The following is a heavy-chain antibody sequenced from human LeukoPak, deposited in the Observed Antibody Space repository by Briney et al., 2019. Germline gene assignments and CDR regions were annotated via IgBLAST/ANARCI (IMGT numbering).Heavy chain of an antibody. D-gene: IGHD3-22*01. CDR3: ARGYYYYDSSGYYYVFDY. J-gene: IGHJ4*02. CDR2: MNPNSGNT. CDR1: GYTFTSYD. Sequence: ASVKVSCKASGYTFTSYDINWVRQATGQGLEWMGWMNPNSGNTGYAQKFQGRVTMTTNTSISTAYMELSSLRSEDTAVYYCARGYYYYDSSGYYYVFDYWGQGTLVTVSS. V-gene: IGHV1-8*01.